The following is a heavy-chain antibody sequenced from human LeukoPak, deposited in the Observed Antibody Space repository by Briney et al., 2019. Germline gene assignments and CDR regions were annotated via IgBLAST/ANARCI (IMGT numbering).Heavy chain of an antibody. CDR2: ISRYTGNT. CDR3: ARVSVTLFGAVIILNAFDV. J-gene: IGHJ3*01. CDR1: GYTFINYG. D-gene: IGHD3-3*01. Sequence: ASVEVSCKASGYTFINYGISWVRQAPGQGLEWMGWISRYTGNTNYALQLQGRVTMTTDTSTSTAYMELRSLRSDDTAVYYCARVSVTLFGAVIILNAFDVWGQGTMVTVSS. V-gene: IGHV1-18*01.